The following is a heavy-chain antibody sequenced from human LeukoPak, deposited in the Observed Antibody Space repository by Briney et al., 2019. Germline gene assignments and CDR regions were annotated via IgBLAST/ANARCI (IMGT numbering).Heavy chain of an antibody. D-gene: IGHD4-11*01. J-gene: IGHJ4*02. V-gene: IGHV4-30-4*01. CDR2: IYYSGST. Sequence: SQTLSLTCTVSGGSISSGDYYWSWIRQPPGKGLEWIGYIYYSGSTNQNPSLKSRVTISVDTSKNQFSLKLSSVTAADTAVYYCARQILYSNYVFDSWGQGTLVTVSS. CDR3: ARQILYSNYVFDS. CDR1: GGSISSGDYY.